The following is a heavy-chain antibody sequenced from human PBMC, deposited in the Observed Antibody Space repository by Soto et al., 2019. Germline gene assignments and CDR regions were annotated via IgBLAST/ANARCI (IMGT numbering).Heavy chain of an antibody. D-gene: IGHD1-7*01. CDR1: GYTFTSYA. Sequence: ASVKVSCKASGYTFTSYAMHWVRQAPGQRLEWMGWINAGNGNTKYSQKFQGRVTITRDTSASTAYMELSSLRSEDTAVYYCARAWNWSYYYGMDVWGQGTTVTVSS. CDR2: INAGNGNT. J-gene: IGHJ6*02. CDR3: ARAWNWSYYYGMDV. V-gene: IGHV1-3*01.